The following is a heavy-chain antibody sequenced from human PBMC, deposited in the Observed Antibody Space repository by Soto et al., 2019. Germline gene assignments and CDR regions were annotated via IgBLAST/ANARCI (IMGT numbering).Heavy chain of an antibody. CDR1: GGSISSGGYY. CDR3: ARDRAHCTNGVCSDYYYYGMDV. CDR2: IYYSGST. Sequence: SETLSLTCTVSGGSISSGGYYWSWIRQHPGKGLEWIGYIYYSGSTYYSPSLKSRVTISVDTSKNQFSLKLSSVTAADTAVYYCARDRAHCTNGVCSDYYYYGMDVWGQVNTVT. J-gene: IGHJ6*02. D-gene: IGHD2-8*01. V-gene: IGHV4-31*03.